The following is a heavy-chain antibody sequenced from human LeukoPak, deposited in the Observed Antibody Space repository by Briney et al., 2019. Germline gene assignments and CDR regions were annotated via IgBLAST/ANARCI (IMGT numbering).Heavy chain of an antibody. V-gene: IGHV3-11*04. CDR3: ARVGPRSYYYYYMDV. CDR2: ISSSGSTI. CDR1: GFTFSDYY. J-gene: IGHJ6*03. Sequence: GGSLRLSCAASGFTFSDYYMSWIRQAPGKGLEFVSYISSSGSTIYYADSVKGRFTISRDNAKNSLYLQMNSLRAEDTAVYYCARVGPRSYYYYYMDVWGKGTTVTISS.